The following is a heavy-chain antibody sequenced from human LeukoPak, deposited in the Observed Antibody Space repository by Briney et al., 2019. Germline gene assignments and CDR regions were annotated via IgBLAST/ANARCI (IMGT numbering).Heavy chain of an antibody. Sequence: PSETLSLTCTVSGGSIRSYYWSWIRQPPGKGLQWIGYIYYSGSVNYNPSLKSRVTISVDTSKNQFSLNLSSVTAADTAVYYCARLGSYFDFWGQGTQVTVSS. CDR1: GGSIRSYY. J-gene: IGHJ4*02. V-gene: IGHV4-59*08. CDR3: ARLGSYFDF. CDR2: IYYSGSV.